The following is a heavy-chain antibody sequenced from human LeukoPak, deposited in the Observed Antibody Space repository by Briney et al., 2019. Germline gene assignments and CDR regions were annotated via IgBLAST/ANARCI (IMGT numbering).Heavy chain of an antibody. Sequence: GGSLRLSCTASGFTVSTTYMSWVRQAPGKGLDWVSVIYTDTSTYYADSVRGRFTLSRDNSKNTLYLQMNSLRAEDTGVYYCAREHCDGDCYLDYWGQGTLVTVSS. J-gene: IGHJ4*02. CDR3: AREHCDGDCYLDY. D-gene: IGHD2-21*02. V-gene: IGHV3-66*01. CDR2: IYTDTST. CDR1: GFTVSTTY.